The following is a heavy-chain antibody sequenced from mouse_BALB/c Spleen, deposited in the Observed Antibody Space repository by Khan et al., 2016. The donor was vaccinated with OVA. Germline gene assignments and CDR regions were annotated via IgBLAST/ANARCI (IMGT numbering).Heavy chain of an antibody. V-gene: IGHV2-2*02. Sequence: QVQLKQSGPGLVQPSQSLSITCTVSGFSLDNYSVHWIRQSPGKGLEWLGVIWSAGSTDYNAAFISRLTITQDNSRRQVCFKVINLQANDTAIYYWARRGYEYGRGALFAYWGQGTLVTVSA. D-gene: IGHD2-4*01. CDR2: IWSAGST. CDR3: ARRGYEYGRGALFAY. J-gene: IGHJ3*01. CDR1: GFSLDNYS.